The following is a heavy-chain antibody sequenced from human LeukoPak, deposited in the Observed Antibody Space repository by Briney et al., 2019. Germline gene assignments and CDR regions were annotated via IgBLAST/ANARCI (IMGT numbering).Heavy chain of an antibody. J-gene: IGHJ4*02. CDR3: ARHNLYDSSGDGRYYFDY. CDR1: GYSISSGYF. D-gene: IGHD3-22*01. V-gene: IGHV4-38-2*01. Sequence: ASETMSLTCAVSGYSISSGYFGGWSRQPPGKGVEGIGSIAHSGSTYYNPSLKRRVSIEVETCKKQFSLKLSSVTAADTAVYYCARHNLYDSSGDGRYYFDYWGQGTLVTVSS. CDR2: IAHSGST.